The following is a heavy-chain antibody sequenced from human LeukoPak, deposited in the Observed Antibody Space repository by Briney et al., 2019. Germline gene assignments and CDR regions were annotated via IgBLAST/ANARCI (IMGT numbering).Heavy chain of an antibody. CDR3: ARALKRVDTAMAYDY. CDR2: ISAYNGNT. Sequence: ASVKVSCKASGYTFTSYGISWVRQAPGQGLEWMGWISAYNGNTNYAQKLQGRVTMTTDTSTSAAYMELRSLRSDDTAVYYCARALKRVDTAMAYDYWGQGTLVTVSS. CDR1: GYTFTSYG. J-gene: IGHJ4*02. V-gene: IGHV1-18*01. D-gene: IGHD5-18*01.